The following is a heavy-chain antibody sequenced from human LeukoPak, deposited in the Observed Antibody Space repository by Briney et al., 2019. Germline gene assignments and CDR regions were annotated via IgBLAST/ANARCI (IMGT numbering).Heavy chain of an antibody. Sequence: GASVKVSCKASGYTFTGYYMHWVRQAPGQGLEWMGWINPNSGGTNYAQKFQGRVTMTRDTSISTAYMELSRLRSDDTAVYYCARKGGEAVAGTDTESYYYYYMDVWGKGTTVTVSS. D-gene: IGHD6-19*01. CDR3: ARKGGEAVAGTDTESYYYYYMDV. V-gene: IGHV1-2*02. J-gene: IGHJ6*03. CDR2: INPNSGGT. CDR1: GYTFTGYY.